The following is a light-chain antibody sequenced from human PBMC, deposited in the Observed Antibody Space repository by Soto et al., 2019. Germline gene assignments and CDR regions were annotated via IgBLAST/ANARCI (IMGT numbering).Light chain of an antibody. CDR2: WAS. CDR1: QSVLHSSTHKNY. J-gene: IGKJ1*01. V-gene: IGKV4-1*01. CDR3: QQYYTIPPT. Sequence: DIVMTQSPDSLAVSLGERATINCKSSQSVLHSSTHKNYLAWYEQKPGQPPKLLISWASTRESGVPDRFSASGSGTDFTLTINRLQADDVAVYYCQQYYTIPPTFGQGTKVELK.